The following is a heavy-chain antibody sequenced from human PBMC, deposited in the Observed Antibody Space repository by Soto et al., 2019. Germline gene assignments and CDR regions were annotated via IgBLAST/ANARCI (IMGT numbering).Heavy chain of an antibody. V-gene: IGHV1-8*01. CDR2: MNTGSGDT. CDR1: GYSFTNND. CDR3: ARMATFGSLNWFDT. Sequence: ASVKVSCKASGYSFTNNDVSWVRQSTVQGLDRMRWMNTGSGDTPYEKNFQGRVTTTRDISIATAYMDMSSLRSEDTAIYYCARMATFGSLNWFDTWGQGTLVTVSS. D-gene: IGHD3-16*01. J-gene: IGHJ5*02.